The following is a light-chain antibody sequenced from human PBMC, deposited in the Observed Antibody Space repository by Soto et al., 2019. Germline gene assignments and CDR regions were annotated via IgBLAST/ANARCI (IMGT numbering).Light chain of an antibody. J-gene: IGKJ3*01. Sequence: EIVLTQSPATLSLSPGERATLSCRASQSVSSYLAWYQQKPGQAPRLLIYDASNRATGIPARFSGSGSGTDFTLTISSLEPEDFAVYYCHHHGNFAFSFGPGTKVDIK. CDR3: HHHGNFAFS. V-gene: IGKV3-11*01. CDR1: QSVSSY. CDR2: DAS.